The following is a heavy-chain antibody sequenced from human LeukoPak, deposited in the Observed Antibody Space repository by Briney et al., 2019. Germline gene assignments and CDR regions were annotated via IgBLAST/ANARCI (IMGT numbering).Heavy chain of an antibody. V-gene: IGHV1-69*01. CDR2: IIPIFGTA. Sequence: SVKVSCEASGGTFSSYAISWVRQAPGQGLEWMGGIIPIFGTANYAQKFQGRVTITADESTSTAYMELSSLRSEDTAVYYCARDVPIWFGAAKVNYYGMDVWGKGTTVTVSS. CDR3: ARDVPIWFGAAKVNYYGMDV. D-gene: IGHD3-10*01. J-gene: IGHJ6*04. CDR1: GGTFSSYA.